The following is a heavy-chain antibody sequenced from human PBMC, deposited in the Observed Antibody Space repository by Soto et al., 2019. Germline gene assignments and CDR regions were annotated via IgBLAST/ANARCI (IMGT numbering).Heavy chain of an antibody. Sequence: PGGSLRLPCAASGFTVSSYGMHWVRQAPGTGLEWVAVIWYDGSNKYYADSAKGRFTISRDNSNNTLYLQLNNLTAEDTDVYYCANEKWPAPVLVWGQGSLVTGSS. J-gene: IGHJ1*01. V-gene: IGHV3-30*02. CDR2: IWYDGSNK. CDR3: ANEKWPAPVLV. CDR1: GFTVSSYG. D-gene: IGHD5-12*01.